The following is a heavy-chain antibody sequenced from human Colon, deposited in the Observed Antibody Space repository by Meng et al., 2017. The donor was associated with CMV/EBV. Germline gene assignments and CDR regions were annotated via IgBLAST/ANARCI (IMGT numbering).Heavy chain of an antibody. J-gene: IGHJ4*02. Sequence: GSLRLSCTVSGDSMRSHYWSWIRQPPGKGLEWMGYVYYSGSATYSPSLRSRVSISLDMSNNHFSLKLRSVTAADTAMYFCARGLGHASNNSHDYWGQGTLVTVSS. V-gene: IGHV4-59*11. CDR3: ARGLGHASNNSHDY. CDR2: VYYSGSA. D-gene: IGHD1-1*01. CDR1: GDSMRSHY.